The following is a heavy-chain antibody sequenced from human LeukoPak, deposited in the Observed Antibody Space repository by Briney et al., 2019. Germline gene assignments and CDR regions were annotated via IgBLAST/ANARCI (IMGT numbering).Heavy chain of an antibody. V-gene: IGHV3-48*01. J-gene: IGHJ3*02. CDR1: GFTFSSYS. CDR2: ISSSSSTI. CDR3: ARAGANYYGSGSYYNDAFDI. D-gene: IGHD3-10*01. Sequence: PGGSLRLSCAASGFTFSSYSINWVRQAPGKGLEWVSYISSSSSTIYYADSVKGRFTISRDNAKNSLYLQMNSLRAEDTAVYYCARAGANYYGSGSYYNDAFDIWGQGTMVTVSS.